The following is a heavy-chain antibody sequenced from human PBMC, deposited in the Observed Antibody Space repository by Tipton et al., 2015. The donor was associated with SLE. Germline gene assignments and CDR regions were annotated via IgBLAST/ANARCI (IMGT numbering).Heavy chain of an antibody. CDR2: IWNDGSNK. V-gene: IGHV3-33*01. CDR3: ARDSLYYDSRGYPSRCFAY. J-gene: IGHJ4*02. D-gene: IGHD3-22*01. CDR1: GFTFSSYG. Sequence: SLRLSCAASGFTFSSYGMHWVRQAPGKGLEWVAVIWNDGSNKYYGDSLKGCFTISRDNSKNTLYLQMNRLRAEDPAVYYCARDSLYYDSRGYPSRCFAYWGQRTLLAVS.